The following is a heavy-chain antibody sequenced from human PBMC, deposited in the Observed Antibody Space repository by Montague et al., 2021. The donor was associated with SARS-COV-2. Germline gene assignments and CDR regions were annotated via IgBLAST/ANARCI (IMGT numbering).Heavy chain of an antibody. V-gene: IGHV3-30*04. Sequence: PLRLSCAASGFTFSSYAMHWVRQAPGKGLEWVAVISYDGSNKYNADSVKGRFTISRDNSKNTLYLQMNSLRAEDTAVYYCARVFSAGFDWLFHSTSPVYYYYMDVWGKGTTVTVSS. D-gene: IGHD3-9*01. J-gene: IGHJ6*03. CDR2: ISYDGSNK. CDR1: GFTFSSYA. CDR3: ARVFSAGFDWLFHSTSPVYYYYMDV.